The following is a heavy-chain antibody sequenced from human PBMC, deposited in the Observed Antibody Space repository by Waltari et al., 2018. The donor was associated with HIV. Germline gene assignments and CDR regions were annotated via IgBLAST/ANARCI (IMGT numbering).Heavy chain of an antibody. CDR1: GFTYRNSG. Sequence: QVQLVESGGGVVQPGRSLRLSCAASGFTYRNSGLHWVRQAPGKGLEWVAVISFDGSNQYYEDSVRGRFTISRDNSKKKVFLQMNSLRLDDSALYYCATGQQVWETWSQLDYWGQGTLVIVSS. D-gene: IGHD1-1*01. J-gene: IGHJ4*02. CDR3: ATGQQVWETWSQLDY. V-gene: IGHV3-30*03. CDR2: ISFDGSNQ.